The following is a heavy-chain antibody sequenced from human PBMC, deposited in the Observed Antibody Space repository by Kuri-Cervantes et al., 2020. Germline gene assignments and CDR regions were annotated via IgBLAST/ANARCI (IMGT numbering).Heavy chain of an antibody. CDR2: ISGGST. D-gene: IGHD3-16*01. CDR3: ARGPTGGVGGVNFYGMDV. J-gene: IGHJ6*02. Sequence: GESLKISCAASGFTVSSNEMSWVRQAPGKGLEWVSSISGGSTYYADSRKGRFTISRDNSKNTLHLQMNSLRAEDTAVYYCARGPTGGVGGVNFYGMDVWGQGTTVTVSS. CDR1: GFTVSSNE. V-gene: IGHV3-38-3*01.